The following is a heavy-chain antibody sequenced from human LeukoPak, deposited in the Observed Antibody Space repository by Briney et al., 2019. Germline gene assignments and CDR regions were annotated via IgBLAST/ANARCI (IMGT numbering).Heavy chain of an antibody. J-gene: IGHJ4*02. D-gene: IGHD2-15*01. CDR1: GFTFSSYV. CDR2: ISYDGSNK. CDR3: AGYCNDDSCYSGDY. Sequence: PGGSLRLSCTASGFTFSSYVMRWVRQAPGKGLEWVAAISYDGSNKYYADSVKGRFTISRDNSKNTLYLQMNSLRAEDTAVYYCAGYCNDDSCYSGDYWGQETLVTVSS. V-gene: IGHV3-30-3*01.